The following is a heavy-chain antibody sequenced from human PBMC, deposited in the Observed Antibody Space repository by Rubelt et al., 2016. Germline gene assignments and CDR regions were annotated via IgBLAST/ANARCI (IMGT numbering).Heavy chain of an antibody. CDR1: GYTFTSYG. CDR2: ISAYNGNT. V-gene: IGHV1-18*01. CDR3: ARRDGYNWDDAFDI. D-gene: IGHD5-24*01. Sequence: QVQLVQSGAEVKKPGASVKVSCKASGYTFTSYGISWVRQAPGQGLEWMGWISAYNGNTNYAQKLQGRVTMTTDTSTSTAYMGRRSPRSDDTAVYYCARRDGYNWDDAFDIWGQGTMVTVSS. J-gene: IGHJ3*02.